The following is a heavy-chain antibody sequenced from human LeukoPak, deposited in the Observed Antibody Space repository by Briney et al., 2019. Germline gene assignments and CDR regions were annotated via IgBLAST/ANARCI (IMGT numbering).Heavy chain of an antibody. D-gene: IGHD1-26*01. Sequence: SETLSLTCTVSGGSISTYYWSWIRQPPGKGLEWSGYIYYTGSTSYNPSLKSRITMSLDASKNQFSLELNSVTPADTAVYYCARGGNYWPQWWFDPWGRGTLVSVSS. CDR2: IYYTGST. J-gene: IGHJ5*02. CDR3: ARGGNYWPQWWFDP. V-gene: IGHV4-59*01. CDR1: GGSISTYY.